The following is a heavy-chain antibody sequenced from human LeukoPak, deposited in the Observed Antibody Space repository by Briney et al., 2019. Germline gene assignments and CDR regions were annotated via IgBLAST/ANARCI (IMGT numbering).Heavy chain of an antibody. D-gene: IGHD5-18*01. CDR3: AKDGRGYSYGYRTPPDY. J-gene: IGHJ4*02. V-gene: IGHV3-23*01. Sequence: GGSLRLSCAASGFTFSSYAMSWVRQAPGKGLEWVSAISGSGGSTYYADSVKGRFTISRDNSKNTLYLQMNSLRAEDTAVYYCAKDGRGYSYGYRTPPDYWGQGTLVTVSS. CDR2: ISGSGGST. CDR1: GFTFSSYA.